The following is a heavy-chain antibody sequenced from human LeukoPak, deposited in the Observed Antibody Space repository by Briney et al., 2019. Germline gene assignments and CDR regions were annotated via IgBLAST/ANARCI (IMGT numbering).Heavy chain of an antibody. V-gene: IGHV4-59*01. CDR1: GGSISSYY. CDR2: IYYSGST. Sequence: SETLSLTCTVSGGSISSYYWSWIRQPPGKGLEWIGYIYYSGSTNYNPSLKSRVTISVDTSKNQFSLKLSSVTAADTAVYYCAGSSSSGAFDIWGQGTMVTVSS. CDR3: AGSSSSGAFDI. J-gene: IGHJ3*02. D-gene: IGHD6-6*01.